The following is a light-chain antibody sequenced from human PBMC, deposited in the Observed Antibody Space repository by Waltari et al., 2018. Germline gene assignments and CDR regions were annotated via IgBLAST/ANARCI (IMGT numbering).Light chain of an antibody. J-gene: IGKJ4*01. CDR3: QQYGRSPLT. CDR2: GAS. CDR1: QSVSSNF. V-gene: IGKV3-20*01. Sequence: EIVLTQSPGTLSLSPGDRATLSCRASQSVSSNFLVWYQQKPGQAPRLLIYGASSRATGIPDKFSGSGSGTDFTLTINRLEPEDFAVYYCQQYGRSPLTFGGGTKVEIK.